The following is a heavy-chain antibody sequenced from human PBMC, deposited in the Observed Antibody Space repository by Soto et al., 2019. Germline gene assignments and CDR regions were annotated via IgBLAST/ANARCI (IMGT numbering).Heavy chain of an antibody. D-gene: IGHD2-15*01. Sequence: SETLSLTCTVSGGPISTSRYYWGWIRQPPGKGLEWIGSMLYSGLTYYNPSLKSRVTLSVDTSKNQFSVRLNSVTASDTAVYYCAPLSVSLSGPYGIHVWGQGTTVTVSS. CDR2: MLYSGLT. CDR1: GGPISTSRYY. CDR3: APLSVSLSGPYGIHV. V-gene: IGHV4-39*01. J-gene: IGHJ6*02.